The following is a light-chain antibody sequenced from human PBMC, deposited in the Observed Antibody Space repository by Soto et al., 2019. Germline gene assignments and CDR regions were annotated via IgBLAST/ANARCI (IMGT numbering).Light chain of an antibody. J-gene: IGKJ4*01. Sequence: EIVLTQSPVTLSLSPGERATLSCRASQSVYNYLAWYQQRPGQAPRLLIYDASSRATGIPGRFSGSGSGTDFTLTISSLEPEDFAVYYCQQRGDWPLTFVGGTKVEIK. CDR3: QQRGDWPLT. CDR2: DAS. CDR1: QSVYNY. V-gene: IGKV3-11*01.